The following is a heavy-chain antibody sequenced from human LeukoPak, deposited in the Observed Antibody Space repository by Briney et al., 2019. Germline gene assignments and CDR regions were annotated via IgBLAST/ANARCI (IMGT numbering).Heavy chain of an antibody. CDR3: ARDPEVVVAATGGYYFDY. CDR2: IKQDGSEK. Sequence: GGSLRLSCAASGFTFSSCWMSWVRQAPGKGLEWVANIKQDGSEKYYVDSVKGRFTISRDNAKNSLYLQMNSLRAEDTAVYCCARDPEVVVAATGGYYFDYWGQGTLVTVSS. V-gene: IGHV3-7*05. J-gene: IGHJ4*02. D-gene: IGHD2-15*01. CDR1: GFTFSSCW.